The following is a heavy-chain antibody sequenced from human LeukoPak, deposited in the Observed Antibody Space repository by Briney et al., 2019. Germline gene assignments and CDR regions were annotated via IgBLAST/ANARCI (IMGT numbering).Heavy chain of an antibody. J-gene: IGHJ6*02. CDR3: AKDTGSTVTTNYYYYYGMDV. D-gene: IGHD4-17*01. V-gene: IGHV3-30*18. CDR1: GFTFGDYA. CDR2: ISYDGSNK. Sequence: GGSLRLSCAASGFTFGDYAMHWVRQAPGKGLEWVAVISYDGSNKYYADSVKGRFTISRDNSKNTLYLQMNSLRAEDTAVYYCAKDTGSTVTTNYYYYYGMDVWGQGTTVTVSS.